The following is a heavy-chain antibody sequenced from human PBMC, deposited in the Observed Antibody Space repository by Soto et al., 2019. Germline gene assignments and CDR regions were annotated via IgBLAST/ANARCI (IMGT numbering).Heavy chain of an antibody. CDR1: GFTFDDYA. D-gene: IGHD6-6*01. CDR2: ISWNSGSI. Sequence: EVQLVESGGGLVQPGRSLRLSCAASGFTFDDYAMHWVRQAPGKGLEWVSGISWNSGSIGYADSVKGRFTISRDNAKNSLYLQMNSLRAEDTALYYCAKTVYSSSPTGGFDYWGQGTLVTVSS. J-gene: IGHJ4*02. V-gene: IGHV3-9*01. CDR3: AKTVYSSSPTGGFDY.